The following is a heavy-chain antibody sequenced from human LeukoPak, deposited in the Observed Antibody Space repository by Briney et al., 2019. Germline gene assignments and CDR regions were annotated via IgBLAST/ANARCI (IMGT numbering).Heavy chain of an antibody. J-gene: IGHJ5*02. CDR2: IIPIFGTA. CDR1: GGTFSSYA. Sequence: EASVKVSCKASGGTFSSYAISWVRQAPGQGLEWMGGIIPIFGTANYAQKFQGRVTITADESTSTVYMELSSLRPEDTAVYYCAREGSPIVVVPAAMGDGWFDPWGQGTLVTVSS. D-gene: IGHD2-2*01. CDR3: AREGSPIVVVPAAMGDGWFDP. V-gene: IGHV1-69*01.